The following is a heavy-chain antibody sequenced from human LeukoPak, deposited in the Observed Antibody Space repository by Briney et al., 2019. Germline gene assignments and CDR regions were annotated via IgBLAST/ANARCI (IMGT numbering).Heavy chain of an antibody. V-gene: IGHV1-2*02. CDR3: ARDPSTRYYTDY. CDR2: IDPNSGGT. J-gene: IGHJ4*02. D-gene: IGHD2-2*01. Sequence: ASVKVSCKASGYTFTNFYLHWVRQAPGQGLEWMGWIDPNSGGTNYAQTFQGRVTMTRDTSISTAYMELSRLRSDDTAVYYCARDPSTRYYTDYWGQGTLVTVSS. CDR1: GYTFTNFY.